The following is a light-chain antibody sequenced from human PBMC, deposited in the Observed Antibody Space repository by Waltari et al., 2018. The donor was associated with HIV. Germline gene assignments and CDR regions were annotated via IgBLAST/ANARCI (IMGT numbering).Light chain of an antibody. Sequence: QSALTQPASVSGSPGQSITISSTGPSRDVGGYNYVSWYQQHPGKAPKLMIYEVSNRPSGVSNRFSGSKSGNTASLTISGPQAEDEADYYCSSYTSSSTVVFGGGTKLTVL. CDR1: SRDVGGYNY. J-gene: IGLJ2*01. V-gene: IGLV2-14*01. CDR2: EVS. CDR3: SSYTSSSTVV.